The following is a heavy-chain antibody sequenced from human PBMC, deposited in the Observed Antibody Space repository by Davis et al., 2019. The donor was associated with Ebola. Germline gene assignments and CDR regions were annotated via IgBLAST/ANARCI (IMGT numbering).Heavy chain of an antibody. CDR3: ARRTDFDY. J-gene: IGHJ4*02. Sequence: GESLKISCAASGFTFSSYWMSWVRQAPGKGLEWVAVISYDGSNKYYADSVKGRFTISRDNSKNTLYLQMNSLRAEDTAVYYCARRTDFDYWGQGTLVTVSS. D-gene: IGHD1-1*01. CDR1: GFTFSSYW. CDR2: ISYDGSNK. V-gene: IGHV3-30*03.